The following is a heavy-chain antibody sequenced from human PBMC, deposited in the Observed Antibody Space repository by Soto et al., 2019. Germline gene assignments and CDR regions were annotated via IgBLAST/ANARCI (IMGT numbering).Heavy chain of an antibody. CDR3: AKDLSRSKGRYYYGMDV. CDR2: ISYDGSNK. CDR1: GFTFSSYG. J-gene: IGHJ6*02. V-gene: IGHV3-30*18. Sequence: GGFLRLSCAASGFTFSSYGMHWVRQAPGKGLEWVAVISYDGSNKYYADSVKGRFTISRDNSKNTLYLQMNSLRAEDTAVYYCAKDLSRSKGRYYYGMDVWGQGTKVTSP. D-gene: IGHD3-3*02.